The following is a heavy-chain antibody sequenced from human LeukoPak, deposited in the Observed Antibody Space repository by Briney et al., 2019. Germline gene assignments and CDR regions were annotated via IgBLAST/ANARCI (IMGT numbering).Heavy chain of an antibody. J-gene: IGHJ4*02. D-gene: IGHD6-19*01. CDR3: ARGGSLGY. CDR2: LSFDESQE. CDR1: GFSFSNYG. V-gene: IGHV3-33*01. Sequence: GGSLRLSCVASGFSFSNYGMHWVRQAPGRGLEWLGVLSFDESQEYYAESVKGRFTISRDNAKSTLYLQMKSLRVEDTAVYYCARGGSLGYWGQGTLVTVSS.